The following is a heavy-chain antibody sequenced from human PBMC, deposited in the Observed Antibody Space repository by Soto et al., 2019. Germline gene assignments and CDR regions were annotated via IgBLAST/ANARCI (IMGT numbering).Heavy chain of an antibody. V-gene: IGHV4-39*01. J-gene: IGHJ4*02. CDR2: IYYSGST. CDR1: GDSMSSSDYY. CDR3: ARRTVNIRTFYSGLKTHCFDY. D-gene: IGHD6-19*01. Sequence: PSETLSLTCAVPGDSMSSSDYYWGWIRQPPGKGLEWFGSIYYSGSTYYNPSLQSRVAISVDTSKNQFSLKLKSVTAADTAIYYCARRTVNIRTFYSGLKTHCFDYWGQGAPVIVSS.